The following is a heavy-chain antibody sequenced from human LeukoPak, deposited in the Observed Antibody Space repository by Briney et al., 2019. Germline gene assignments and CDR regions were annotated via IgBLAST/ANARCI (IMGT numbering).Heavy chain of an antibody. J-gene: IGHJ3*02. V-gene: IGHV3-21*01. CDR3: ASHSGYDFAFDI. CDR1: GFTFSSYS. CDR2: ISSSSSYI. D-gene: IGHD5-12*01. Sequence: GGSLRLSCAASGFTFSSYSMNWVRQAPGKGLEWVSSISSSSSYIYYADSVKGRFTISRDNAKNSLYLQMNSLRAEDTAVYYCASHSGYDFAFDIWGQGTMVTVSS.